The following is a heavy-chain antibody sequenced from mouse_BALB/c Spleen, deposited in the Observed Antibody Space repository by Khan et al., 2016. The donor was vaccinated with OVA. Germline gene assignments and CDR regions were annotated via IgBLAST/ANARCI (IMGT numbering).Heavy chain of an antibody. CDR3: ARRGYDYGRGALFAY. D-gene: IGHD2-4*01. CDR1: GFSLTNYS. Sequence: QVQLQQSGPGLVQPSQSLSITCTVSGFSLTNYSVHWVRQSPGKGLEWLGVIWSAGSTDYNAAFISRLTTRKANSRSQVFFKMNSLQPNDTAIYYWARRGYDYGRGALFAYWGQGTLVTVSA. CDR2: IWSAGST. J-gene: IGHJ3*01. V-gene: IGHV2-2*02.